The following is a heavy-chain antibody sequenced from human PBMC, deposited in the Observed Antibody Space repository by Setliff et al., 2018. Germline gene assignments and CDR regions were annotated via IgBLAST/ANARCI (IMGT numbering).Heavy chain of an antibody. V-gene: IGHV1-69*05. Sequence: SVKVSCKASGDSFSNYAISWVRQAPGQGLEWMGGIIPMFGTPAYTQKFQDRVTITTDGSTSTAYMELNSLTSEDTAVYYCARSPAVLGIVYLDPWGQGTLVTVS. J-gene: IGHJ5*02. CDR1: GDSFSNYA. D-gene: IGHD2-15*01. CDR2: IIPMFGTP. CDR3: ARSPAVLGIVYLDP.